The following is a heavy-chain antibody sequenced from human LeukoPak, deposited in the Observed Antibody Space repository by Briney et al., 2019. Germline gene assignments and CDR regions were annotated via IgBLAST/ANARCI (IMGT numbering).Heavy chain of an antibody. CDR3: AGTGSHRVFYP. Sequence: GASVKVSCKASGYTFTSYYMHWVRQAPGQGRERMGIINPSGGSTSYAQKFQGRVTMTRDMSTSTVYMELSSLRSEDTAVYYCAGTGSHRVFYPWGQGTLVTVSS. J-gene: IGHJ5*02. CDR1: GYTFTSYY. V-gene: IGHV1-46*01. CDR2: INPSGGST. D-gene: IGHD3-10*01.